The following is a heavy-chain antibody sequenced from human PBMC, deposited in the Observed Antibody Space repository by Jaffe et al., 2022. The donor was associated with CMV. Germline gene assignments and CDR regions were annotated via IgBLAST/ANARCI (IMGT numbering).Heavy chain of an antibody. Sequence: EVQLVESGGGLVQPGGSLRLSCAASGFTFSSYWMSWVRQAPGKGLEWVANIKQDGSEKYYVDSVKGRFTISRDNAKNSLYLQMNSLRAEDTAVYYCARDRPAMVRGVITTRGAFDPWGQGTLVTVSS. CDR1: GFTFSSYW. V-gene: IGHV3-7*01. CDR2: IKQDGSEK. CDR3: ARDRPAMVRGVITTRGAFDP. J-gene: IGHJ5*02. D-gene: IGHD3-10*01.